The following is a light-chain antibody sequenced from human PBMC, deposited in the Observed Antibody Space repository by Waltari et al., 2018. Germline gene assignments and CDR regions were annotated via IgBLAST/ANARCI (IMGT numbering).Light chain of an antibody. Sequence: EIVLPQSPGTLSLSPGERATLPCRASQSVSSSYLAWYQQKPGQAPRLLIYGASSRATGIPDRFSGSGSGTDFTLTISRLEPEDFAVYYCQQYGSSPPDTFGQGTKLEIK. V-gene: IGKV3-20*01. CDR2: GAS. CDR1: QSVSSSY. CDR3: QQYGSSPPDT. J-gene: IGKJ2*01.